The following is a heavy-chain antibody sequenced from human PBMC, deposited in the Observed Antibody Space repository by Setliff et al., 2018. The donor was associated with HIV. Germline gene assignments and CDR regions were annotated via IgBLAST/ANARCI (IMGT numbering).Heavy chain of an antibody. D-gene: IGHD2-8*02. Sequence: SETLSLTCAVSGYSISSGYYWGWIRQPPGKGLEWIGSIYHSGSTYYNPSLKSRVTISVDTSKNQFSLRLTSVTAADTAVYYCARGSITYWYSIPRDYYYYMDVWGEGTTVTVS. CDR3: ARGSITYWYSIPRDYYYYMDV. J-gene: IGHJ6*03. CDR1: GYSISSGYY. CDR2: IYHSGST. V-gene: IGHV4-38-2*01.